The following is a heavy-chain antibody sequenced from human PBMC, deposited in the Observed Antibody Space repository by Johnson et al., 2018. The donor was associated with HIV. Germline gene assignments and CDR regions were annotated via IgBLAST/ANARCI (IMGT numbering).Heavy chain of an antibody. CDR2: IRGSGGST. D-gene: IGHD7-27*01. V-gene: IGHV3-23*04. J-gene: IGHJ3*02. CDR1: GFTFDDYG. Sequence: VQLVESGGGVVRPGGSLRLSCAASGFTFDDYGMSWVRQAPGKGLEWVSAIRGSGGSTYYADSLKGRFTISRDNSKNTLYLQMNSLRAEDTAVYYCARDFGLFLGKDDAFDIWGQGTMVTVSS. CDR3: ARDFGLFLGKDDAFDI.